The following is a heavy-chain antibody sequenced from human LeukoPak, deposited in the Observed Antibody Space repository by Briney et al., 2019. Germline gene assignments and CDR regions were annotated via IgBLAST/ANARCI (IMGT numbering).Heavy chain of an antibody. Sequence: GGSLSLSCAASGFIFDDYTMHWVRQAPGKGLEWVSGISGNSGSTGYADAVKGRFTMSRDNAKNSLYLQMKSLRPEDTALYYCARVGLSSPGPGFDYWGQGTLVTVSS. D-gene: IGHD2/OR15-2a*01. CDR3: ARVGLSSPGPGFDY. CDR2: ISGNSGST. V-gene: IGHV3-9*01. J-gene: IGHJ4*02. CDR1: GFIFDDYT.